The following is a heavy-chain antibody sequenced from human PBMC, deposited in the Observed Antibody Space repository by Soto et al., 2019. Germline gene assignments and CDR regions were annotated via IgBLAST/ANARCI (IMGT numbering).Heavy chain of an antibody. D-gene: IGHD6-19*01. V-gene: IGHV1-2*02. CDR3: ARDWITLPVAGTSEALRNYYYYGMDV. CDR2: INPNSGGT. CDR1: GYTFTVYY. J-gene: IGHJ6*02. Sequence: ASVKVSCKASGYTFTVYYMHWVLQSPLQGREWMGCINPNSGGTNYAQKFQGRVTMTRDTSISTAYMELSRLRSDDTAAYYCARDWITLPVAGTSEALRNYYYYGMDVWGQGTTVTVSS.